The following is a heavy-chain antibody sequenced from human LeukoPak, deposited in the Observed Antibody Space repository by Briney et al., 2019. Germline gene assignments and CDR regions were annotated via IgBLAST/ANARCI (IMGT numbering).Heavy chain of an antibody. V-gene: IGHV3-7*01. J-gene: IGHJ4*02. CDR2: IKEDGSEK. CDR3: VRDNCTGTSCHHFDY. CDR1: AFTFTNYW. D-gene: IGHD2-2*01. Sequence: TGGSLRLSCAASAFTFTNYWMSWVRQAPGKGLEWVANIKEDGSEKYCVDSVKGRFTISRDNAKNSLYLQMNSLRAEDTAVYYCVRDNCTGTSCHHFDYWGQGTLVTVSS.